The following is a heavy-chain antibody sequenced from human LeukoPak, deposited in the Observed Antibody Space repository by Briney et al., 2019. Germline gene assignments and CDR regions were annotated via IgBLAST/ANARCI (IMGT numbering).Heavy chain of an antibody. V-gene: IGHV1-24*01. D-gene: IGHD3-22*01. Sequence: ASVKVSCKVSGYTLTELSMHWVRQAPGKGLEWMGGFDPEDGETFYAQKFQGRVTMTEDTSTDTAYMELSSLRSEDTAVYYCATNAGGYFDDAFDIWGQGTMVTVSS. CDR1: GYTLTELS. J-gene: IGHJ3*02. CDR2: FDPEDGET. CDR3: ATNAGGYFDDAFDI.